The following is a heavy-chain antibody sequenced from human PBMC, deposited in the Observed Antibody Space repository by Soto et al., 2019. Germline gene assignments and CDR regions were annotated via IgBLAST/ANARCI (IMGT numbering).Heavy chain of an antibody. D-gene: IGHD4-17*01. CDR1: GFTFDDYA. CDR2: ISWNSGNI. J-gene: IGHJ4*02. CDR3: AKGLDYGTKGGIDY. V-gene: IGHV3-9*01. Sequence: EVQLVESGGGLVQPGRSLRLSCAASGFTFDDYAMHWVRQALGKGLEWVSGISWNSGNIGYADSVKGRFTISRDNAKNSLYLQMNSLRAEDTALYYCAKGLDYGTKGGIDYWGQGTLVTVSS.